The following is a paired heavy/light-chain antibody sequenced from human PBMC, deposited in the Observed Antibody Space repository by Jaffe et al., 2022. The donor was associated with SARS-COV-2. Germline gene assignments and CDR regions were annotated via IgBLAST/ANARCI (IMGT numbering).Heavy chain of an antibody. CDR2: IYSSGST. Sequence: QVQLQESGPGLVKPSQTLSLTCTVSGGSISSGNYYWSWIRQPAGKGLEWIGRIYSSGSTNYNPSLKSRVTISVDTSNNQFSLNLNSVTAADTAVYYCGRAAYFYDSGGFNPLAIDIWGQGTKVTVSS. V-gene: IGHV4-61*02. CDR1: GGSISSGNYY. D-gene: IGHD3-22*01. J-gene: IGHJ3*02. CDR3: GRAAYFYDSGGFNPLAIDI.
Light chain of an antibody. CDR1: ETVLYSSNNKNY. CDR2: WAS. J-gene: IGKJ2*01. Sequence: DIVLTQSPDSLAVSLGERATINCKSSETVLYSSNNKNYLAWYQQKPGQPPKLLIYWASARESGVPDRFSGSGSGTDFTLTISSLQAEDVAVYYCQQYYKTPYTFGQGTKLEIK. V-gene: IGKV4-1*01. CDR3: QQYYKTPYT.